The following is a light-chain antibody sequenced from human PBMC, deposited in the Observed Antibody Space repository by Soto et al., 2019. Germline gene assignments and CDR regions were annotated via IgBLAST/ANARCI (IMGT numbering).Light chain of an antibody. CDR1: QSVSSY. J-gene: IGKJ5*01. CDR2: DAS. V-gene: IGKV3-11*01. Sequence: EIVLTHSLATLSLSPSERATLSGSASQSVSSYLAWYQQKPGQAPRLLIYDASHRATGVPARFSGSGSGTDFTLTISSLEPEDFAVYYCQQRSVWPITFGQGTRLEI. CDR3: QQRSVWPIT.